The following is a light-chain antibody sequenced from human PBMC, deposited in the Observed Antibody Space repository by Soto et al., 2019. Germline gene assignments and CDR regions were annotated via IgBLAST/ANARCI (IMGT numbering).Light chain of an antibody. J-gene: IGLJ2*01. CDR1: SSNIGSNS. Sequence: QSVLTQPPSASGTPGQRVTISCSGSSSNIGSNSVNWYQQLPGTAPKLLIYYNNQRPSGVPDRFSGSKSGTSASLAITGLQAEDEADYYCQSYDKSLPGLVFGGGTKLTVL. CDR2: YNN. V-gene: IGLV1-44*01. CDR3: QSYDKSLPGLV.